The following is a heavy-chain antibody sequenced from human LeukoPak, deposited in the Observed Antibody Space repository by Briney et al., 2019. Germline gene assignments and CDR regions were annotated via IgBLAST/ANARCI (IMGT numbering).Heavy chain of an antibody. CDR2: IKKDGSEK. Sequence: PGGSLRLSCAASGFTFASYAMSWVRQAPGKGLEWVANIKKDGSEKYYVDSVKGRFTISRDNAKNSLYLQMNSLRSEDMAVYYCARSLTGKWFGESGFDYWGQGTLVTVSS. CDR1: GFTFASYA. CDR3: ARSLTGKWFGESGFDY. D-gene: IGHD3-10*01. V-gene: IGHV3-7*01. J-gene: IGHJ4*02.